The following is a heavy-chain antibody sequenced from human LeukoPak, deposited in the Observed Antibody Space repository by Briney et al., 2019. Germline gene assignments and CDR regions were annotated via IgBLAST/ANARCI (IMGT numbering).Heavy chain of an antibody. Sequence: PGGSLRLSCTASGFTFSGYEMNWVRQAPGKGLEWVSYIGSSGNSKYYADSVKGRFTVSRDNAQNSLYLQMSSLRAEDTAVYYCARDCGGGSCYGPYDAFDIWGQGTMVTVSS. V-gene: IGHV3-48*03. J-gene: IGHJ3*02. CDR3: ARDCGGGSCYGPYDAFDI. CDR2: IGSSGNSK. D-gene: IGHD2-15*01. CDR1: GFTFSGYE.